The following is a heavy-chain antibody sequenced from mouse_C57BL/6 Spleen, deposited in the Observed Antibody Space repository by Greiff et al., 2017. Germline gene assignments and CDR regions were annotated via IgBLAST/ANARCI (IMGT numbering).Heavy chain of an antibody. D-gene: IGHD2-1*01. Sequence: QVQLQQSGAELVRPGASVTLSCKASGYTFTDYEMHWVKQTPVHGLEWIGAIDPETGGTAYNQKFKGKAILTADKSSSTAYMELRSLTSEDSAVYYCTRSHYGNHEGYFDVWGTGTTVNVTS. J-gene: IGHJ1*03. CDR2: IDPETGGT. V-gene: IGHV1-15*01. CDR1: GYTFTDYE. CDR3: TRSHYGNHEGYFDV.